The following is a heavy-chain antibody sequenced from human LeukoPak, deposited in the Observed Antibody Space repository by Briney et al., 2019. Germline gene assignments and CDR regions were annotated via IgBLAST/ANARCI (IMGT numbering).Heavy chain of an antibody. CDR3: ARDYPYYYDSSGYYYDY. D-gene: IGHD3-22*01. CDR1: GFTVSSNY. V-gene: IGHV3-66*01. Sequence: GGSLRLSCAASGFTVSSNYMSWVRQAPGKGLEWVSVIYSGGSTYYADSVKGRFTISRDNSKNTLYLQMNSLRAEDTAVYYCARDYPYYYDSSGYYYDYWGQGTLVTVSS. J-gene: IGHJ4*02. CDR2: IYSGGST.